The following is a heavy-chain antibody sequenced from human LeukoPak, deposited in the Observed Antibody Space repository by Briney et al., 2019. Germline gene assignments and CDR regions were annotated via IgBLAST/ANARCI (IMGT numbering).Heavy chain of an antibody. CDR2: INPHSADT. Sequence: ASVKVSCKASGYTFTGFYMHWVRQAPGQGLEWMGWINPHSADTGYAQKFLGRVTMTRDMSISTIYLELTRLTSDDTALYYCARWDGYSSSPDYLGQGTLVTVSS. J-gene: IGHJ4*02. CDR3: ARWDGYSSSPDY. D-gene: IGHD6-13*01. V-gene: IGHV1-2*02. CDR1: GYTFTGFY.